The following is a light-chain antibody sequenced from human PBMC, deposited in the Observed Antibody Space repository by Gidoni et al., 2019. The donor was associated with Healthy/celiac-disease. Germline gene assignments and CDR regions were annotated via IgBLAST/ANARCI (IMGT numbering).Light chain of an antibody. CDR3: QQYNNWRWT. Sequence: EIAMTQSPATLSVSPGERATLSCRASQSVSSNLAWYQQQPGQAPRLLIYGASTRATGIPARFSGSGSGTEFTLTISSLQSEDFAVYYCQQYNNWRWTFGQGTKVEIK. J-gene: IGKJ1*01. CDR1: QSVSSN. CDR2: GAS. V-gene: IGKV3-15*01.